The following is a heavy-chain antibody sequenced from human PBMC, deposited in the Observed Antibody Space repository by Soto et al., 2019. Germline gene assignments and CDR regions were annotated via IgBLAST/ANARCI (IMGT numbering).Heavy chain of an antibody. J-gene: IGHJ5*02. V-gene: IGHV1-18*01. CDR2: ISAYNGNT. CDR1: GYTFTSYG. CDR3: ARIPVEFPYCSSTSCYSWFDP. Sequence: ASVKVSCKASGYTFTSYGISWVRKAPGQGLEWMGWISAYNGNTNYAQKLQGRVTMTTDTSTSTAYMELRSLRSDDTAVYYCARIPVEFPYCSSTSCYSWFDPWGQGTLVTVSS. D-gene: IGHD2-2*01.